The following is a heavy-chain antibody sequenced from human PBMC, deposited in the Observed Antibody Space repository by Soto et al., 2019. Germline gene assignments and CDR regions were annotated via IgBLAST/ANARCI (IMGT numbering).Heavy chain of an antibody. V-gene: IGHV4-59*08. Sequence: QVQLQESGPGLVKPSETLSLTCTVSGGSISSYYWSWIRQPPGKGLEWIGYINYSGSTNYNPSLKRRVTISVDTSKNQLSLKLSSVTAADTVVYYCARRYGGTFDYWCQGTLVTVSS. D-gene: IGHD2-15*01. CDR1: GGSISSYY. CDR2: INYSGST. CDR3: ARRYGGTFDY. J-gene: IGHJ4*02.